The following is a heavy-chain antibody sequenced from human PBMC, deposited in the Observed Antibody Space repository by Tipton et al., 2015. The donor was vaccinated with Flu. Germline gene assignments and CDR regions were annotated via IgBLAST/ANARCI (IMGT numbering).Heavy chain of an antibody. J-gene: IGHJ5*02. Sequence: QLVQSGAEVKKPGASVKVSCKASGYIFTSHHIHWVRQAPGQGLEWTGIINPSDGRATYAQKFQGRVTMSRDTSTSTVYMELSRLRFGDTAVYYCARDKRYYYDSSGSNGWFDPWGQGTLVTVSS. CDR2: INPSDGRA. D-gene: IGHD3-22*01. CDR3: ARDKRYYYDSSGSNGWFDP. V-gene: IGHV1-46*01. CDR1: GYIFTSHH.